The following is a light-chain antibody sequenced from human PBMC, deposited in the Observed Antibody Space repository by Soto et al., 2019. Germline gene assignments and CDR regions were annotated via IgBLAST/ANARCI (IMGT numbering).Light chain of an antibody. CDR3: QQYGGSLLT. Sequence: EIVLTQSPGTLSLSPGERATLSCRASQSVSSSYLAWYQQKPGQAPRLLIYGASSRAPGIPDRFSGSGSGTDFTLTISRLEPEDCAVYYCQQYGGSLLTFGGGTKVDIK. CDR2: GAS. CDR1: QSVSSSY. V-gene: IGKV3-20*01. J-gene: IGKJ4*01.